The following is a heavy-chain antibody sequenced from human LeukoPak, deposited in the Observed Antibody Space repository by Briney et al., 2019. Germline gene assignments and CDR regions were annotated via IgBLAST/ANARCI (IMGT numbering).Heavy chain of an antibody. D-gene: IGHD4/OR15-4a*01. CDR1: GFTFSSYA. CDR3: AKQVPGFDY. CDR2: ISGCGDST. Sequence: QPGGSLRLSCAASGFTFSSYAMSWVRQAPGKGLEWVSTISGCGDSTSYADSVKGRFTISRDNSRDTLYLQMNSLRAEDTAVYYCAKQVPGFDYWGQGTLVTVSS. J-gene: IGHJ4*02. V-gene: IGHV3-23*01.